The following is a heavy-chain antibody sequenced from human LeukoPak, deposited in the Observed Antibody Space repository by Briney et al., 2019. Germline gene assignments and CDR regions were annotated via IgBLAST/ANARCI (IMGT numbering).Heavy chain of an antibody. CDR3: ARADSSGYYSWNYFDY. V-gene: IGHV4-61*02. CDR2: VYIGGSA. J-gene: IGHJ4*02. D-gene: IGHD3-22*01. Sequence: PSETLSLTCAVSGASISSGTYYWSWIRQPAGKGLEWIGRVYIGGSANYSPSLKSRVTISVETSKNQFSLKLSSVTAADTAVYYCARADSSGYYSWNYFDYWGQGTLVTVSS. CDR1: GASISSGTYY.